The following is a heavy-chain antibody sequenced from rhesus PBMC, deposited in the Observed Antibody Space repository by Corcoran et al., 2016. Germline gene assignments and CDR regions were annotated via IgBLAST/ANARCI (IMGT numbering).Heavy chain of an antibody. CDR1: GASISSNS. D-gene: IGHD3-28*01. Sequence: QVQLQESGPGLVKPSATLPLTCAVSGASISSNSWRWTRQPPGKAAEWIGDIYGGRGRTSYNPPQKSRVTISKDTSKNQFSLKLSSVTAADTAVYYCARVDYYDSGYYTGYYYGLDSWGQGVVVTVSS. CDR2: IYGGRGRT. J-gene: IGHJ6*01. CDR3: ARVDYYDSGYYTGYYYGLDS. V-gene: IGHV4-147*01.